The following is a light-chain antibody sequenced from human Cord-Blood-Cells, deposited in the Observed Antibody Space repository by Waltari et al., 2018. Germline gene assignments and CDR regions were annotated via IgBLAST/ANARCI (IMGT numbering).Light chain of an antibody. CDR1: HGISNY. CDR3: QKYNSAPA. V-gene: IGKV1-27*01. Sequence: FHMTQSPSPLSASLAAIVTITCRAHHGISNYLARYQQKPGKVPKLLIYAASTLQSGVPSRFSGSGSGTDFTLTISSLQPEDVATYYCQKYNSAPAFGQGTKVEIK. J-gene: IGKJ1*01. CDR2: AAS.